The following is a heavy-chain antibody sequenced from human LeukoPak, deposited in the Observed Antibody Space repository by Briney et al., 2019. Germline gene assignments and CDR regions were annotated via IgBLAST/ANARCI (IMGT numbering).Heavy chain of an antibody. V-gene: IGHV3-33*01. CDR1: GFTFSSYG. Sequence: GGSLRLSCAASGFTFSSYGMHWVRQAPGKGLEWVAVIWYDGSNKYYADSVKGRFTISRDNSKNTLYLQMNSLRAEDTAVYYCARVPSGSSWYLVDYWGQGTLVTASS. J-gene: IGHJ4*02. CDR2: IWYDGSNK. CDR3: ARVPSGSSWYLVDY. D-gene: IGHD6-13*01.